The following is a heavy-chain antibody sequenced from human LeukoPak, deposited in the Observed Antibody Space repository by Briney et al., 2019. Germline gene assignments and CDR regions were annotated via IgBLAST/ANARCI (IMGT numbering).Heavy chain of an antibody. V-gene: IGHV4-34*01. CDR3: ASVDYGGNAVHY. D-gene: IGHD4-23*01. J-gene: IGHJ4*02. Sequence: PSETLSLTCAVYGGSFSGYYWSWIRQPPGKGLEWIGEINHSGSTNYNPSLKSRVTISVDTSKNQFSLKLSSVTAADTAVYYCASVDYGGNAVHYWGQGTLVTVSS. CDR1: GGSFSGYY. CDR2: INHSGST.